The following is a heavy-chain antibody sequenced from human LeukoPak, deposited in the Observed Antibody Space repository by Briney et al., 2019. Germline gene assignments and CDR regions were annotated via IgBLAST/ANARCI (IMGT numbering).Heavy chain of an antibody. J-gene: IGHJ4*02. CDR3: ARGMTTVTPFDY. CDR1: GFTFSSYA. D-gene: IGHD4-17*01. CDR2: ISYDGSNK. V-gene: IGHV3-30-3*01. Sequence: GGSLRLSCAASGFTFSSYAMHWVRQAPGKGLERVAVISYDGSNKYYADSVKGRFTISRDNSKNTLYLQMNSLRAEDTAVYYCARGMTTVTPFDYWGQGTLVTVSS.